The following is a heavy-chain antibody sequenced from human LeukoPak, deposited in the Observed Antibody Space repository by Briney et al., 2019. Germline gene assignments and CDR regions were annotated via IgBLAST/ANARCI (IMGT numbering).Heavy chain of an antibody. CDR2: IYYSGST. V-gene: IGHV4-39*07. Sequence: SEALSLTCTVSGGSISSSSYYWGWIRQPPGKGLEWIGSIYYSGSTYYNPSLKSRVTISVDTSKNQFSLKLSSVTVADTAVYYCARDSTLYYFDYWGQGTLVTVSS. CDR3: ARDSTLYYFDY. CDR1: GGSISSSSYY. J-gene: IGHJ4*02.